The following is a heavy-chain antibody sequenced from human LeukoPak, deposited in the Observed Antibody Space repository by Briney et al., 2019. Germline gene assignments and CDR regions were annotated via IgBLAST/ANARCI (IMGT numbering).Heavy chain of an antibody. CDR3: AAFSVDTVMADGFDI. V-gene: IGHV4-59*01. CDR2: IYYSGST. J-gene: IGHJ3*02. Sequence: PSETLSLTCTVSGGSISSYYWSWIRHPPGKGLEWIGYIYYSGSTNYNPSLKSRVTISVDTSKNQFSLKLSSVTAADTAVYYCAAFSVDTVMADGFDIWGQGTMVTVSS. D-gene: IGHD5-18*01. CDR1: GGSISSYY.